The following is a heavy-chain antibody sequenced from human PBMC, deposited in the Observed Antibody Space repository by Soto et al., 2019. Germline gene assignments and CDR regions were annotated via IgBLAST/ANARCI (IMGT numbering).Heavy chain of an antibody. CDR1: GGSISDYS. J-gene: IGHJ4*02. D-gene: IGHD5-18*01. CDR2: MYYSGRT. CDR3: ARIPYNDGFYFDY. Sequence: TSETLSLTCTVSGGSISDYSWSWIRQPPGKGLEWIGYMYYSGRTNYNPSLNSRVTISIDTSKNQFSLKLNSVTAADTAVYYCARIPYNDGFYFDYWGQGTLVTVSS. V-gene: IGHV4-59*08.